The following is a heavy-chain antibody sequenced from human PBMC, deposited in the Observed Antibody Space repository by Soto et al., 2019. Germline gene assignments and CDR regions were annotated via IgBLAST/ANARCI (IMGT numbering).Heavy chain of an antibody. CDR3: ARDQVVPAATYYYYGMDV. CDR1: GGSITRGGYY. CDR2: IYNSGTT. Sequence: PSETLSLTCTVSGGSITRGGYYWSWIRQHPGKGLEWIGYIYNSGTTYYNPSLKSRVTISVDTSKNQFSLKLTSVTAADTAVYYCARDQVVPAATYYYYGMDVWGQGTTVT. D-gene: IGHD2-2*01. V-gene: IGHV4-31*03. J-gene: IGHJ6*02.